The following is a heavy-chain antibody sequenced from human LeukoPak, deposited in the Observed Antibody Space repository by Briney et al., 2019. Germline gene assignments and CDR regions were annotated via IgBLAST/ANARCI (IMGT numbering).Heavy chain of an antibody. J-gene: IGHJ3*02. CDR3: ATQRYDSSGYYSLYHAFDI. CDR1: GYTFTDYY. V-gene: IGHV1-69-2*01. Sequence: GASVKISCKVSGYTFTDYYMHWVQQAPGKGLEWMGLVGPEDGETIYAEKFQGRVTITADTSTDTAYMELSSLRSEDTAVYYCATQRYDSSGYYSLYHAFDIWGQETMVTVSS. D-gene: IGHD3-22*01. CDR2: VGPEDGET.